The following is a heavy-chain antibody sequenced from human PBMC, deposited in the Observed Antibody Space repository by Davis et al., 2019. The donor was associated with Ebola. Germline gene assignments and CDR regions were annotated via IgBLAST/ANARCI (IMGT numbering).Heavy chain of an antibody. J-gene: IGHJ3*01. Sequence: GESLKISCAASGFIFSGYTMNWVRQAPGKGLEWVSSISSSGSNIFYADSVRGRFTISRDNAQNSLFLQMNSLRAEDTAVYFCARDNDFWTVWGQGTMVTVSS. CDR1: GFIFSGYT. D-gene: IGHD3-3*01. V-gene: IGHV3-21*01. CDR2: ISSSGSNI. CDR3: ARDNDFWTV.